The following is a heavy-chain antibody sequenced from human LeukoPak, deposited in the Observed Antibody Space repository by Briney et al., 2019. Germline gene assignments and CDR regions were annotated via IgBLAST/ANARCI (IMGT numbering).Heavy chain of an antibody. J-gene: IGHJ5*02. CDR3: ARVRRTGSSGIWFDP. CDR2: IYYSGGT. V-gene: IGHV4-31*03. CDR1: GGSISSGGYY. Sequence: SQTLSLTCTVSGGSISSGGYYWSWIRQHPGKGLEWIGYIYYSGGTYYNPSLKSRVTISVDTSKNQFSLKLSSVTAADTAVYYCARVRRTGSSGIWFDPWGQGTLVTVSS. D-gene: IGHD6-6*01.